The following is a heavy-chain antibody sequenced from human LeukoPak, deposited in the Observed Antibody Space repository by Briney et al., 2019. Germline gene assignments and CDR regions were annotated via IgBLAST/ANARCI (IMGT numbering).Heavy chain of an antibody. CDR3: ARVSPIAAAGRPPLFDY. CDR2: IYHSGST. D-gene: IGHD6-13*01. CDR1: GGSISSGGYY. J-gene: IGHJ4*02. Sequence: SQTLSLTCTVSGGSISSGGYYWSWIRQPPGKGLEWSGYIYHSGSTYYNPSLKSRVTISVDRSKNQFSLKLSSVTAADTAVYYCARVSPIAAAGRPPLFDYWGQGTLVTVSS. V-gene: IGHV4-30-2*01.